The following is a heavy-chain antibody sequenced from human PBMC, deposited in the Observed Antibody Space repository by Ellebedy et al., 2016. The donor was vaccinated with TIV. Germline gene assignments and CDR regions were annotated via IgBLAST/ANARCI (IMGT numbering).Heavy chain of an antibody. CDR3: ARDEGDYGDYEFDY. Sequence: ASVKVSCKASGGTFSSYAISWVRQAPGQGLEWMGRIIPILGIANYAQKFQGRVTITADKSTSTAYMELSSLRSEDTAVYYCARDEGDYGDYEFDYWGQGTLVTVSS. CDR1: GGTFSSYA. D-gene: IGHD4-17*01. V-gene: IGHV1-69*04. J-gene: IGHJ4*02. CDR2: IIPILGIA.